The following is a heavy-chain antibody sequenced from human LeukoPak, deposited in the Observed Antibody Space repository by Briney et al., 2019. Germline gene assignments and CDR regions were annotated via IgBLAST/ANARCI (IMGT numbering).Heavy chain of an antibody. CDR2: IYPDDSNT. V-gene: IGHV5-51*01. CDR3: ARHPIYCSGGTCFSSNYFDY. CDR1: GYSFTNHW. Sequence: GESLIISCKCSGYSFTNHWIAGVRQMPGKRLEWMGIIYPDDSNTKYSPSFQGQVTISADKSISTAYLQWNSLEASDTAMYYCARHPIYCSGGTCFSSNYFDYWGQGTLVTVSS. D-gene: IGHD2-15*01. J-gene: IGHJ4*02.